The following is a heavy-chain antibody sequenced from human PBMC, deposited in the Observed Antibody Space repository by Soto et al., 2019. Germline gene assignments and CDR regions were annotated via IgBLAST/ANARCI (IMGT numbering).Heavy chain of an antibody. CDR3: ARGIVYYGSRRSYSWFDP. CDR2: MNPNGGNT. Sequence: ASVKVSCKASGYTFTRYDINWVRQATGQGLEWMGWMNPNGGNTGYAQKFQGRVTMTRNTSISTAYMELSSLRSEDTAVYYSARGIVYYGSRRSYSWFDPWGQGTLVTVSS. CDR1: GYTFTRYD. J-gene: IGHJ5*02. D-gene: IGHD3-10*01. V-gene: IGHV1-8*01.